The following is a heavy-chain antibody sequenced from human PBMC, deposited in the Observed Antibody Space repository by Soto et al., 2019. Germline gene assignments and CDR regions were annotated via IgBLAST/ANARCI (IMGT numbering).Heavy chain of an antibody. J-gene: IGHJ5*01. CDR1: GYTFTNYE. Sequence: ASVKVSCKASGYTFTNYEINWVRQATGLGLEWMGWMNPHNGNTGYAQKFQGRVTMTRDTSTSTAYMELSSLTSEDTAVYYCARGDSFTSSWYWFDSWGQGTPVTVSS. CDR2: MNPHNGNT. CDR3: ARGDSFTSSWYWFDS. V-gene: IGHV1-8*01. D-gene: IGHD6-13*01.